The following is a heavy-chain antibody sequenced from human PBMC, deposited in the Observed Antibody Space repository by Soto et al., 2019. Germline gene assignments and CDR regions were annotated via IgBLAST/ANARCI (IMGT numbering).Heavy chain of an antibody. J-gene: IGHJ4*02. CDR2: INSDGSST. V-gene: IGHV3-74*01. CDR1: GFTFSSYW. Sequence: GGSLRLSCAASGFTFSSYWMHWVRQAPGKGLVWVSRINSDGSSTSYADSVKGRFTISRDNAKNTLYLQMNSLRAEDTAVYYCARDLCPGWCNWNDGVALDYWGQGTLVTVSS. CDR3: ARDLCPGWCNWNDGVALDY. D-gene: IGHD1-1*01.